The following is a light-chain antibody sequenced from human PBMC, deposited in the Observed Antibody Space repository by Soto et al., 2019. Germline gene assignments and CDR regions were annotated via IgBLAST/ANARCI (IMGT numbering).Light chain of an antibody. CDR2: AAS. V-gene: IGKV1-39*01. CDR3: QPYNNWPLT. J-gene: IGKJ4*01. CDR1: QFIDSY. Sequence: DIQLTQSPTSLSASVGDRVTIACRASQFIDSYLNWYQQKPGKAPKLLIYAASSLQSGVSSRFSGSGSGTDFTLTINSLQSEDFAIYYCQPYNNWPLTFGGGTKVDIK.